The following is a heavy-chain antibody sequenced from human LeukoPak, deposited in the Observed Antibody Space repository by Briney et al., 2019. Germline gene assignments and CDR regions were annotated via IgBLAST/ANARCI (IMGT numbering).Heavy chain of an antibody. CDR3: ARAHYYDRHRLGY. Sequence: ASVKVSCKAFGYTFTSYDINWVRQAPGQGLEWMGWMNPNSGNTVYAQKFQGRVTITRNTSISTAYMELSSLRSEDTAVYYCARAHYYDRHRLGYWGQGTLVTVSS. J-gene: IGHJ4*02. V-gene: IGHV1-8*03. CDR1: GYTFTSYD. CDR2: MNPNSGNT. D-gene: IGHD3-22*01.